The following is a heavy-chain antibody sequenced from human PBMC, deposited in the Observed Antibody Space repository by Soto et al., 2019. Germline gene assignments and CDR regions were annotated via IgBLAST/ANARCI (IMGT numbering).Heavy chain of an antibody. CDR1: EFTFSGRS. CDR2: IDKVGTDS. V-gene: IGHV3-74*01. Sequence: VQLVESGGGLVQPGGSLRLSCAASEFTFSGRSVHWVRQAPGKGLVWVSGIDKVGTDSTYADSVKGRFTSSRDNAKNPVYLQMNNLRVEDRAVYYCARGWFGPDVWGKGTRVTVSS. D-gene: IGHD3-10*01. CDR3: ARGWFGPDV. J-gene: IGHJ6*03.